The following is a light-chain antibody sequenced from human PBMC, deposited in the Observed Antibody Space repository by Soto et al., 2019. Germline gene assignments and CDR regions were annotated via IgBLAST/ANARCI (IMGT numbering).Light chain of an antibody. CDR1: SSDVGTYDF. Sequence: QSALTQPRSVSGSPGQSVTISCTGTSSDVGTYDFVPWYQQHPGKAPKLIIYDVSKRPSGVPDRFSGSKSGNTASLTISGLQAEDEADYWCCSYAGTYTYVFGSGTKVTVL. J-gene: IGLJ1*01. V-gene: IGLV2-11*01. CDR3: CSYAGTYTYV. CDR2: DVS.